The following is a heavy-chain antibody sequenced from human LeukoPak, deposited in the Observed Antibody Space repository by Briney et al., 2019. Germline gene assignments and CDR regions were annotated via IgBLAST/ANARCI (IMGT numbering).Heavy chain of an antibody. CDR2: MYNSGTA. V-gene: IGHV4-39*01. D-gene: IGHD1-14*01. CDR3: ARHRRGSGSNWFDP. Sequence: SETLSLTCTVSGGSISSSGYYWGWIRQPPGKGLEWIGSMYNSGTAYYNSSLKSRVTISVDTSKNQFSLKLNSVTATDTAVYYCARHRRGSGSNWFDPWGQGTLVTVSS. CDR1: GGSISSSGYY. J-gene: IGHJ5*02.